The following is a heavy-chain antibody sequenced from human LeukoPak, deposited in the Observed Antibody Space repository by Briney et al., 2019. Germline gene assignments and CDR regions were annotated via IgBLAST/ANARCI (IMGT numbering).Heavy chain of an antibody. V-gene: IGHV3-30*03. CDR3: ATHVVVTASPEADAFDI. CDR1: GFPFSDTW. Sequence: PGGSLRLSCAASGFPFSDTWMSWVRQAPGKGLEWVAVISYDGSNKYYADSVKGRFTISRDNSKNTLYLQMNSLRAEDTAVYYCATHVVVTASPEADAFDIWGQGTMVTVSS. CDR2: ISYDGSNK. D-gene: IGHD2-21*02. J-gene: IGHJ3*02.